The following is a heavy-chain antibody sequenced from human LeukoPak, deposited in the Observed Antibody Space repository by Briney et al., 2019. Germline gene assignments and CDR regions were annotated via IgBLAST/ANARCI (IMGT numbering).Heavy chain of an antibody. V-gene: IGHV5-51*01. J-gene: IGHJ3*02. Sequence: GEFLKISCKGSGYSFTSCWIGWVRQMPGKGLEWMGIIYPGDSDTRCSPSFRGQVTISADKSISTAYLQWSSLKASDTAMYYCAGVGGSTVEGAFDIWGQGTMVTVSS. D-gene: IGHD3-16*01. CDR1: GYSFTSCW. CDR3: AGVGGSTVEGAFDI. CDR2: IYPGDSDT.